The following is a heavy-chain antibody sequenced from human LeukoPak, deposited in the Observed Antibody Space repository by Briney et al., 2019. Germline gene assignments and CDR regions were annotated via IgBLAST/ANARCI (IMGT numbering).Heavy chain of an antibody. J-gene: IGHJ6*04. CDR1: GFTFSSYG. Sequence: PGGSLRLSCAASGFTFSSYGMHWVRQAPGKGLEWVAVISYDGSNKYYADSVKGRFTISRDNSKNTLYLQMNSLRAEDTAVYYCAKVRGQYSSSWYTRYYYYYGMDVWGKRTTVTVSS. CDR3: AKVRGQYSSSWYTRYYYYYGMDV. V-gene: IGHV3-30*18. D-gene: IGHD6-13*01. CDR2: ISYDGSNK.